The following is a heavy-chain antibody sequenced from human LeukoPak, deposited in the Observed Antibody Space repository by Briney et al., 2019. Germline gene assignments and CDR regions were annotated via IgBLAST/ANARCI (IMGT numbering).Heavy chain of an antibody. D-gene: IGHD4-11*01. V-gene: IGHV1-69*04. CDR3: ASASYSNYVRY. Sequence: GASVKVSCKASGGTFSSYAISWVRQAPGQGLEWMGRIIPILGIANYAQKFQGRVTITADKSTSTAYMELSSLRSEDTAVYCCASASYSNYVRYWGQGTLVTVSS. CDR1: GGTFSSYA. CDR2: IIPILGIA. J-gene: IGHJ4*02.